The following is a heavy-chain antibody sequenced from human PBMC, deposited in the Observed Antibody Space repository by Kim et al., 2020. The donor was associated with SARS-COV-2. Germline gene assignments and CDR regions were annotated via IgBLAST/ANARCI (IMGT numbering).Heavy chain of an antibody. CDR3: ARAPRGSSGWYGDAFDV. Sequence: GGSLRLSCAASGFSFSSYSMNWVRQAPGKGLEWVSYISGSSTTIDYVESVKGRFTIFRDNAENSLYLQMNSLRDEDTAVYYCARAPRGSSGWYGDAFDVWGQGTTVTVSS. CDR1: GFSFSSYS. D-gene: IGHD6-13*01. J-gene: IGHJ3*01. V-gene: IGHV3-48*02. CDR2: ISGSSTTI.